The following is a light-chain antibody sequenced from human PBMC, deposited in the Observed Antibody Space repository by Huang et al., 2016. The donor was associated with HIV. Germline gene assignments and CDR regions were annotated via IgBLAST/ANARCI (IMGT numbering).Light chain of an antibody. CDR1: QRVSIN. J-gene: IGKJ2*01. CDR3: QQYHNWPPYT. V-gene: IGKV3-15*01. CDR2: DAS. Sequence: EIVMTQSPATLSVSPGERATLFCRGSQRVSINLAWYQQKPGQAPRLLIYDASTRATGIPARFSGSGSGTELTLTISSLQSEYFAIYGCQQYHNWPPYTFGQGTKLEIK.